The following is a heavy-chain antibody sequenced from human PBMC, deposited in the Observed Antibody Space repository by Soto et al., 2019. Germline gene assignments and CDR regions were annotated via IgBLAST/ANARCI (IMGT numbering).Heavy chain of an antibody. V-gene: IGHV1-69*02. CDR3: ARTHCSSTRCYVGSWDY. CDR1: GGTFSSYT. CDR2: IIPILGIA. J-gene: IGHJ4*02. D-gene: IGHD2-2*01. Sequence: SVKVSCKASGGTFSSYTISWVRQAPGQGLEWMGRIIPILGIANYAQKFQGRVTITADKSTSTAYMELSRLRSDDTAVYYCARTHCSSTRCYVGSWDYWGQGTLVTVSS.